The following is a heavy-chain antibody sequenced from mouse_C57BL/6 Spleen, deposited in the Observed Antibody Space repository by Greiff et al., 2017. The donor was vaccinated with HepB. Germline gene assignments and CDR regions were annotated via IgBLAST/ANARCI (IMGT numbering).Heavy chain of an antibody. J-gene: IGHJ2*01. Sequence: QVQLQQSGAELVRPGASVKLSCKASGYTFTDYYINWVKQRPGQGLEWIARIYPGSGNTYYNEKFKGKATLTAEKSSSTAYMQLSSLTSEDSAVYFCARGGDYDNFDYWGQGTTLTVSS. CDR2: IYPGSGNT. CDR1: GYTFTDYY. D-gene: IGHD2-4*01. V-gene: IGHV1-76*01. CDR3: ARGGDYDNFDY.